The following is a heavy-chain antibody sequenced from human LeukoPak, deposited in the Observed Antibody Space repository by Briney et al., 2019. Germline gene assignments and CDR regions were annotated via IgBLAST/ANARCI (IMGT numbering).Heavy chain of an antibody. CDR2: IIPIFGTA. V-gene: IGHV1-69*05. CDR3: AGSGSTVVLFDY. CDR1: GGTFSSYA. D-gene: IGHD4-23*01. Sequence: ASVKVSCKASGGTFSSYAISWVRQAPGQGLEWMGGIIPIFGTASYAQKFQGRVTITTDESTSTAYMELSSLRSEDTAVHYCAGSGSTVVLFDYWGQGTLVTVSS. J-gene: IGHJ4*02.